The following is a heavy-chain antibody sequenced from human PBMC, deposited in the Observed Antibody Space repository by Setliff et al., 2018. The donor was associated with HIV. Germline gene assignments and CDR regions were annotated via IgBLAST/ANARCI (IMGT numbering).Heavy chain of an antibody. V-gene: IGHV3-66*02. D-gene: IGHD4-17*01. J-gene: IGHJ2*01. Sequence: GGSLRLSCAASGVTVSKNYMSWVRQAPGKGLEWASVIYTGGATFYADSVKSRFTISRDNSRNTLYLQMNSLRAEDTAVYYCARSNLRRYGDPDWYFDLWGRGTLVTVSS. CDR1: GVTVSKNY. CDR3: ARSNLRRYGDPDWYFDL. CDR2: IYTGGAT.